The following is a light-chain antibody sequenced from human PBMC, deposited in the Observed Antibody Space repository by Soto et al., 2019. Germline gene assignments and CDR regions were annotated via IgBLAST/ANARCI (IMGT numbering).Light chain of an antibody. CDR1: SSDVGGYNY. Sequence: QSALTQPASVSGSPGQSITISCTGTSSDVGGYNYVSWYQQHPGKAPKLMIYDVSNRPSGVSNRFSGYKSGNTASLTISGVQAEDAADYYCSSYTSSSPRVFGGGTKLTVL. CDR3: SSYTSSSPRV. CDR2: DVS. V-gene: IGLV2-14*01. J-gene: IGLJ2*01.